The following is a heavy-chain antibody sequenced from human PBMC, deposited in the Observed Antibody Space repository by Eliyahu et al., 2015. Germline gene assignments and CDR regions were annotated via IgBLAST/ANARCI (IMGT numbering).Heavy chain of an antibody. CDR3: AHRRGGYNWNHGDFDY. CDR1: GFSLSTSGVG. J-gene: IGHJ4*02. V-gene: IGHV2-5*02. CDR2: PYWGEDN. D-gene: IGHD1-14*01. Sequence: QITLKESGPTLVKPTQTLMVTCTFSGFSLSTSGVGVGWVRQPPGKALEWLAFPYWGEDNRFNPSLKSRVTLSKDTSKNLVVLMMTNMDPVDTATYYCAHRRGGYNWNHGDFDYWGQGAPGHRLL.